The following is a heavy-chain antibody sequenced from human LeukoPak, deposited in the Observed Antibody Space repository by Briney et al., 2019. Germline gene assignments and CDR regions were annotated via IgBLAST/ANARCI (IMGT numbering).Heavy chain of an antibody. CDR3: ARDRGTWIQLWLIDY. D-gene: IGHD5-18*01. V-gene: IGHV1-18*01. J-gene: IGHJ4*02. Sequence: GASVKVPCKASGYTFTSYGISWVRQAPGQGLEWMGWISAYNGNTNYAQKFQGRVTVTTDTSTSTAYMKLRSLRSDDTAVYYCARDRGTWIQLWLIDYWGQGTLVTVSS. CDR1: GYTFTSYG. CDR2: ISAYNGNT.